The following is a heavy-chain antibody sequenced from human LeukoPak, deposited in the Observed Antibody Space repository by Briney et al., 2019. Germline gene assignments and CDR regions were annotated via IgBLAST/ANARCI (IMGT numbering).Heavy chain of an antibody. CDR2: MNPNSGNT. CDR1: GYTFSSND. D-gene: IGHD6-25*01. Sequence: ASVKVSCKASGYTFSSNDINWVRQAPGQGLEWMGWMNPNSGNTGYAQKFQGRITLTRDTSINTAYMELSSLSSDDTAVCYCARDLIEQRYAFDFWGQGTMVTVSS. CDR3: ARDLIEQRYAFDF. V-gene: IGHV1-8*01. J-gene: IGHJ3*01.